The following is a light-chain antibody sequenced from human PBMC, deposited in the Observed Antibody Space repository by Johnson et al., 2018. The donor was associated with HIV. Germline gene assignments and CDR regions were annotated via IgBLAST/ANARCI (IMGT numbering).Light chain of an antibody. CDR1: ISNIESYF. CDR2: EDN. V-gene: IGLV1-51*02. CDR3: GVWVASLTPRYG. Sequence: QPVLTQPPSVSAAPGQRVNISCSGNISNIESYFVSWYQQLPGAAPTLLIYEDNKRPSGIPDRFSGSKSGATASLGISGLQTGDEADYYCGVWVASLTPRYGFGTGTTIAVL. J-gene: IGLJ1*01.